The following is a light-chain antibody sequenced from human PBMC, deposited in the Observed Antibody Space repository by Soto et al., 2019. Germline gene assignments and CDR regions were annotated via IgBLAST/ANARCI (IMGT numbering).Light chain of an antibody. J-gene: IGKJ1*01. CDR2: KAS. CDR3: QQYNSFPWT. CDR1: QSISSW. Sequence: DIQMTQSPSTLSASVGDRVTITCRASQSISSWLAWYQQKPGKAPKLLIYKASSLESGVPSSFSGSASGTEFTLTISSLQPDDFATYYCQQYNSFPWTFGQGTKVDIK. V-gene: IGKV1-5*03.